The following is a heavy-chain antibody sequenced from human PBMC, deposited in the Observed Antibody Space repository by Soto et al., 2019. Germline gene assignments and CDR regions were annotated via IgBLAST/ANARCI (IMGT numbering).Heavy chain of an antibody. J-gene: IGHJ5*02. CDR2: IYYSGST. CDR1: GGSISSGDYY. D-gene: IGHD3-3*01. CDR3: ARGYFLPVHWFDP. V-gene: IGHV4-30-4*01. Sequence: SETLSLTCTVSGGSISSGDYYWSWIRQPPGKGLEWIGYIYYSGSTYYNPSLKSRVTISVDTSKNQFSLKLSSVTAADTAVYYCARGYFLPVHWFDPWGQGTLVTVSS.